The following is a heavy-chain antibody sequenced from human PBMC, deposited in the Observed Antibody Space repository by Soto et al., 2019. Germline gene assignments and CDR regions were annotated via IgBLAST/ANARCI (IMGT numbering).Heavy chain of an antibody. Sequence: GSLRLSCAASGFSFSTYWMTWVRQAPGKGLEWIGYIYYSGSTNYNPSLKSRVTISVDTSKNQFSLKLSSVTAADMAVYYCARLKEYSWFYPWGQGTLVTVSS. D-gene: IGHD6-6*01. J-gene: IGHJ5*02. V-gene: IGHV4-59*08. CDR3: ARLKEYSWFYP. CDR2: IYYSGST. CDR1: GFSFSTYW.